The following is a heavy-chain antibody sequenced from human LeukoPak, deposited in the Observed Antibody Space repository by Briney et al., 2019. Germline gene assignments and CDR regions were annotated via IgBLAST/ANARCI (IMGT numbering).Heavy chain of an antibody. V-gene: IGHV4-59*01. Sequence: SETLSLTCTVSGGSISSYYWSWIRQPPGKGLEWIGYIYYSGSTNYNPSLKSRVTISVDTSKNQFSLKLSSVTAADTAVYYCARDGPYGSGSYRTMNWLDPWGQGTLVTVSS. CDR1: GGSISSYY. D-gene: IGHD3-10*01. CDR2: IYYSGST. J-gene: IGHJ5*02. CDR3: ARDGPYGSGSYRTMNWLDP.